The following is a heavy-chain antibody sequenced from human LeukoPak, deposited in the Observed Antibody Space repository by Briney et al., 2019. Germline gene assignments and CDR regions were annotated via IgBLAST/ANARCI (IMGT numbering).Heavy chain of an antibody. J-gene: IGHJ3*02. CDR2: IYYSGST. V-gene: IGHV4-59*08. CDR3: ATQVATRAPGAFDI. Sequence: PSETLSLTCTVSGGSISSYYWSWIRQPPGKGLEWIGYIYYSGSTNYNPSLKSRVTISVDTSKNQFSLKLSSVTAADTAVYYCATQVATRAPGAFDIWGQGTMVTVSS. CDR1: GGSISSYY. D-gene: IGHD5-12*01.